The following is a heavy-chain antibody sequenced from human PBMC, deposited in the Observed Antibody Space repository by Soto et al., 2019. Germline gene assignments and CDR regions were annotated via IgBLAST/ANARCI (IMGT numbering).Heavy chain of an antibody. J-gene: IGHJ6*02. Sequence: KASETLSLTCTASGGSISSSSYYWGWIRQPPGKGLEWIGSIYYSGSTYYNPSLKSRVTISVDTSKNQFSLKLSSVTAADTAVYYCARRSVLRFLEWSDYGMDVWGQGTTVTVSS. V-gene: IGHV4-39*01. CDR1: GGSISSSSYY. CDR2: IYYSGST. CDR3: ARRSVLRFLEWSDYGMDV. D-gene: IGHD3-3*01.